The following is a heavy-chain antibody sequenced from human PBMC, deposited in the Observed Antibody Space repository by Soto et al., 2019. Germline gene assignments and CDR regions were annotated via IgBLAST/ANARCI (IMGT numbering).Heavy chain of an antibody. CDR1: GGSISSRSYW. CDR2: IFYSGSS. CDR3: ARHPRDDYNYGGSGIFDF. Sequence: SETLSLTCTVSGGSISSRSYWWAWIRQPPGKGLEWIGDIFYSGSSYSNPSLKGRVAISVDTSKNQFSLKLNSVTAADTAVYYCARHPRDDYNYGGSGIFDFWGQGTLVTVS. D-gene: IGHD3-16*01. J-gene: IGHJ4*02. V-gene: IGHV4-39*01.